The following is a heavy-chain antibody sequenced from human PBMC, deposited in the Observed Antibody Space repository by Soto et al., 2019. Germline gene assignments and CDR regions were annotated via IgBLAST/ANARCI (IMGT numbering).Heavy chain of an antibody. D-gene: IGHD5-18*01. CDR2: IYPGDSDT. Sequence: GESLKSSCNGSEYIFASYWIGWVRQMPGKGLEWMGIIYPGDSDTRYSPSFQGQVTISADNSISTAYLQWSSLKASDTAIYYCARQVEDGYSFGYHYWGQGTPVTVSS. V-gene: IGHV5-51*01. J-gene: IGHJ4*02. CDR3: ARQVEDGYSFGYHY. CDR1: EYIFASYW.